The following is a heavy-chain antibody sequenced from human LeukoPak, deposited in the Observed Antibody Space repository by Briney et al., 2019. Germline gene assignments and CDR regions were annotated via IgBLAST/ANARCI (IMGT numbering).Heavy chain of an antibody. CDR3: AKGLAVAGGEY. J-gene: IGHJ4*02. Sequence: GGSLRLSCAASGFTFSSYAMSWVRQAPGKGLEWVSAISGSGGSTYYADSVKGRFTISRDNSKDTLYLQMNSLRAEDTAVYYCAKGLAVAGGEYWGQGTLVTVSS. CDR2: ISGSGGST. V-gene: IGHV3-23*01. CDR1: GFTFSSYA. D-gene: IGHD6-19*01.